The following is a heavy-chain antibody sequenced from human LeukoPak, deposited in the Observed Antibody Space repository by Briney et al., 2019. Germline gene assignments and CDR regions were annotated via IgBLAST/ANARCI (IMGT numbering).Heavy chain of an antibody. D-gene: IGHD6-19*01. CDR1: GGSFSGYY. Sequence: SSETLSLTCAVYGGSFSGYYWSWIRQPPGKGLEWIGEINHSGSTNYNPSLKSRVTISVDTSKNQFSLKLSSVTPEDTAVYYCAREPGIAVAGHFDYWGQGTLVTVSS. J-gene: IGHJ4*02. CDR2: INHSGST. CDR3: AREPGIAVAGHFDY. V-gene: IGHV4-34*01.